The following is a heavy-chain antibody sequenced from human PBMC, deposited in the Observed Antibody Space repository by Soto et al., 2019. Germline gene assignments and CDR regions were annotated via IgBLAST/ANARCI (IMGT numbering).Heavy chain of an antibody. V-gene: IGHV4-31*03. CDR2: IYYSGST. CDR3: ARTERWAKRKTGYSSGSYPGYFDC. CDR1: GGSISSGGYY. D-gene: IGHD6-19*01. Sequence: QVQLQESGPGLVKPSQTLSLTCSVSGGSISSGGYYWSWIRHHTGQGLDWIGYIYYSGSTYYNPSLKSRVTISVDTSKNQFSLNLNSVTAADTAVYYCARTERWAKRKTGYSSGSYPGYFDCWGQGTLVTVSS. J-gene: IGHJ4*02.